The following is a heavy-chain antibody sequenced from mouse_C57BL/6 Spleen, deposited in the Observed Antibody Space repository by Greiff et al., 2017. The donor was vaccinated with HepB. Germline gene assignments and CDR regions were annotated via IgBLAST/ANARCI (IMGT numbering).Heavy chain of an antibody. CDR3: ARSCYDYGYAMDY. D-gene: IGHD2-4*01. CDR1: GYTFTDHT. CDR2: IYPRDGST. J-gene: IGHJ4*01. V-gene: IGHV1-78*01. Sequence: VQLQQSDAELVKPGASVKISCKVSGYTFTDHTIHWMKQRPEQGLEWIGYIYPRDGSTKYNEKFKGKATLTADKSSSTAYMQLKSLTSEYSAVYFCARSCYDYGYAMDYWGQGTAVTVSS.